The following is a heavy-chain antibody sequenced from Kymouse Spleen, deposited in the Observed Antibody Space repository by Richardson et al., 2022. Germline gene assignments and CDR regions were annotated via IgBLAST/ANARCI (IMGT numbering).Heavy chain of an antibody. CDR2: ISGSGGST. J-gene: IGHJ6*02. Sequence: EVQLVESGGGLVQPGGSLRLSCAASGFTFSSYAMSWVRQAPGKGLEWVSAISGSGGSTYYADSVKGRFTISRDNSKNTLYLQMNSLRAEDTAVYYCAKETPRTIGYYYYGMDVWGQGTTVTVSS. D-gene: IGHD1-14*01,IGHD4-23*01. V-gene: IGHV3-23*04. CDR1: GFTFSSYA. CDR3: AKETPRTIGYYYYGMDV.